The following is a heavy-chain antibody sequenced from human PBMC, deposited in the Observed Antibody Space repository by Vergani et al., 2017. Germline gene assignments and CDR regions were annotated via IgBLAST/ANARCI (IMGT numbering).Heavy chain of an antibody. Sequence: VQLVESGGGLVKPGGSLRLSCAASGFTFSSYSMNWVRQAPGKGLEWVAVISYDGSNKYYADSVKGRFTISRDNSKNTLYLQMNSLRAEDTAVYYCASSSRAFDIWGQGTMVTVSS. CDR1: GFTFSSYS. J-gene: IGHJ3*02. V-gene: IGHV3-30*03. CDR2: ISYDGSNK. CDR3: ASSSRAFDI.